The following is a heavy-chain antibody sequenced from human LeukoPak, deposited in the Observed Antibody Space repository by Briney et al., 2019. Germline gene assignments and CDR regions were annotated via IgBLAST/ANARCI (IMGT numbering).Heavy chain of an antibody. Sequence: AGSLTLSCAASGFTFTNHAMTWVRQAPGRGLECVSGISGSDRRTFYSDSVKGRFTISRDNSQNTVYLQMTSLRLDDSAVYYCAKGLSTSYYSDFDSWGQGTLFPLSS. D-gene: IGHD2-2*01. CDR2: ISGSDRRT. CDR3: AKGLSTSYYSDFDS. CDR1: GFTFTNHA. V-gene: IGHV3-23*01. J-gene: IGHJ4*02.